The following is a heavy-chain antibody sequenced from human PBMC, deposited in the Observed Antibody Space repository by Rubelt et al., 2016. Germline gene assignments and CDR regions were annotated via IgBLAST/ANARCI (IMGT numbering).Heavy chain of an antibody. D-gene: IGHD3-3*01. CDR2: ISGSGGST. V-gene: IGHV3-23*01. Sequence: LEWVSAISGSGGSTYYADSVKGRFTISRQNSKNTLFLQMNSLRTEDTAVYYCARRFYDYYGMDVWGQGTTVTVSS. J-gene: IGHJ6*02. CDR3: ARRFYDYYGMDV.